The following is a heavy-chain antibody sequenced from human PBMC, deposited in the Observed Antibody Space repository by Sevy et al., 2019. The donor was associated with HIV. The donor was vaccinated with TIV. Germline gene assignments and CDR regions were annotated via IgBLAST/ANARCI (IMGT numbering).Heavy chain of an antibody. CDR3: ARAKDYYDSSGYYANYFDY. J-gene: IGHJ4*02. CDR2: IYSGGST. Sequence: GGSLRLSCAASGFTVSSNYMSWVRQAPGKGLVWVSVIYSGGSTYYADSVKGRFTISRDNSKNTRYLQMNSLRAEDTAVYYCARAKDYYDSSGYYANYFDYWGQGTLVTVSS. V-gene: IGHV3-53*01. D-gene: IGHD3-22*01. CDR1: GFTVSSNY.